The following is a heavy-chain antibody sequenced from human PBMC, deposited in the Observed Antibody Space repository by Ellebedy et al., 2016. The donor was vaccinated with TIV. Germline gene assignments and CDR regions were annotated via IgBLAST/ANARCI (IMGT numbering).Heavy chain of an antibody. CDR1: GYTFTSYY. CDR2: INPSGGST. CDR3: ARSGGTMVLRYFDWQYYFDY. V-gene: IGHV1-46*01. J-gene: IGHJ4*02. D-gene: IGHD3-9*01. Sequence: AASVKVSCKASGYTFTSYYMHWVRQAPGQGLEWMGIINPSGGSTSYAQKFQGRVTMTRDTSTSTVYMELSSLRSEDTAVYYCARSGGTMVLRYFDWQYYFDYWGQGTLVTVSS.